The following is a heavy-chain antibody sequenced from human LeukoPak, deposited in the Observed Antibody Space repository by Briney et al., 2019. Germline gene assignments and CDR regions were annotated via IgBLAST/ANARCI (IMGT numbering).Heavy chain of an antibody. D-gene: IGHD4-23*01. CDR1: GGSISRYY. CDR3: ARAVGTSRNFFDY. Sequence: PSETLSLTCTVSGGSISRYYWSWIRQPAGKGLEWIGEINHSGGTYYNPSLESRVTISVDTSKNQFSLNLSSVTAADTAMYYCARAVGTSRNFFDYWGQGTLVTVSS. J-gene: IGHJ4*02. CDR2: INHSGGT. V-gene: IGHV4-59*12.